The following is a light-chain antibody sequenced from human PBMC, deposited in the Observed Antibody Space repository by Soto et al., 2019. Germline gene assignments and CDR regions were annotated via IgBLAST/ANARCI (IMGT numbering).Light chain of an antibody. V-gene: IGKV1-39*01. CDR2: AAS. Sequence: IQTTQSPSYLSASVGDRFTITCRASQSISSYLNWYQQNPGKAPNXXIYAASSLQSGVPSRFSGSGAGTDFTLTISSLQTEDVATYYGQQSYSTTRTFGQGTKVDI. CDR3: QQSYSTTRT. CDR1: QSISSY. J-gene: IGKJ1*01.